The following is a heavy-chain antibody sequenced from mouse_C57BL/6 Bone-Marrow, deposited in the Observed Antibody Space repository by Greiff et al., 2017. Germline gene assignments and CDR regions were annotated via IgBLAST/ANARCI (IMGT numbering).Heavy chain of an antibody. D-gene: IGHD2-14*01. CDR3: ARSQPIGDY. J-gene: IGHJ2*01. CDR2: INPSSGYT. Sequence: QVQLKESGAELARPGASVKMSCKASGYTFTSYTMHWVKQRPGQGLEWIGYINPSSGYTKYNQKFKDKATLTADKSSSTAYMQLSSLTSEDSAVYYCARSQPIGDYWGQGTTLTVSS. V-gene: IGHV1-4*01. CDR1: GYTFTSYT.